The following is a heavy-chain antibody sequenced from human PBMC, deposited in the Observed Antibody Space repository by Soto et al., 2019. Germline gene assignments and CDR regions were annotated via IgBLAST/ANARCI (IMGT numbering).Heavy chain of an antibody. CDR3: VRDRNTFGPPLGY. V-gene: IGHV3-74*01. D-gene: IGHD3-16*01. CDR1: GFTFSNYW. J-gene: IGHJ4*02. CDR2: INSDESNT. Sequence: HPGGSLRLSCGASGFTFSNYWMHWVRQAPGKGLEWVSRINSDESNTRYADSVKGRFTISRDNAKNTLYLQMNSLRAEDTAVYYCVRDRNTFGPPLGYWGQGTLVTVSS.